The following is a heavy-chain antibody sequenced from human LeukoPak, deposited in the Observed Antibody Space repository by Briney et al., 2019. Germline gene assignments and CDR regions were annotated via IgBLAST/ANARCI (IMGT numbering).Heavy chain of an antibody. J-gene: IGHJ6*03. V-gene: IGHV3-30*04. CDR1: GFTFSSYA. Sequence: GGSLRLSCAASGFTFSSYAMHWVRQAPGKGLEWVAVISYDGSNKYYADSVKGRFTISRDNSKNTLYLQMNSLRAEDTAVYYCARGGDIVVVPAAHQDYYYMDVWGKGTTVTVSS. D-gene: IGHD2-2*01. CDR2: ISYDGSNK. CDR3: ARGGDIVVVPAAHQDYYYMDV.